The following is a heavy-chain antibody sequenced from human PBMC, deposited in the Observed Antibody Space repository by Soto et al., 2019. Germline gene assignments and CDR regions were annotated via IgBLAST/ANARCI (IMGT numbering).Heavy chain of an antibody. D-gene: IGHD6-19*01. V-gene: IGHV1-3*01. CDR3: ARDHGLYSSGWYFDY. J-gene: IGHJ4*02. CDR1: GYTFTSYA. Sequence: ASVKVSCKASGYTFTSYAMHWVRQAPGQRLEWMGWINAGNGNTKYSQKFQGRVTITRDTSASTAYMELSSLRSEDTAVYYCARDHGLYSSGWYFDYWGQGTLVTVSS. CDR2: INAGNGNT.